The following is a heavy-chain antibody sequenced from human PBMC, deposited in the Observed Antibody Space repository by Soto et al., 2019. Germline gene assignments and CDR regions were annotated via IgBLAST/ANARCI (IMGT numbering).Heavy chain of an antibody. J-gene: IGHJ6*02. Sequence: VESGGGVVQPGTSLRLSCAASGFTFRSYGMHWVRQAPGKGLEWLAVISNDGSNKYLADSVKGRLALSRDNSRNTLYLQINSLRVEDTAVYYCGKDTLDCSGGDCPLYYYYGMDVWGQGTTVTVSS. CDR1: GFTFRSYG. V-gene: IGHV3-30*18. CDR3: GKDTLDCSGGDCPLYYYYGMDV. CDR2: ISNDGSNK. D-gene: IGHD2-15*01.